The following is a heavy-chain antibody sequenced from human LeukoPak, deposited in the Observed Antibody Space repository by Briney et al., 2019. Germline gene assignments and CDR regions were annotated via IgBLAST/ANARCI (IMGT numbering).Heavy chain of an antibody. J-gene: IGHJ4*02. CDR2: INPNSGGT. CDR3: ARAAGSDSRDYFDY. V-gene: IGHV1-2*02. D-gene: IGHD2-21*02. Sequence: ASVKVSCKASGYIFTGYYMHWVRQAPGQGLERMGWINPNSGGTNYAQKFQGRVTMTRDTSISTAYMELSGLRSDDTAVYYCARAAGSDSRDYFDYWGQGTLVTVSS. CDR1: GYIFTGYY.